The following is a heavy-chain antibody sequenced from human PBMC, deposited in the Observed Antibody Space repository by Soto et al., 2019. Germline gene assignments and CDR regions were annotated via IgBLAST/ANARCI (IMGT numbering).Heavy chain of an antibody. CDR1: GGTFSSYA. V-gene: IGHV1-69*06. J-gene: IGHJ4*02. CDR3: ARDSKRYRYYYDSSGYYYGITLDY. Sequence: SVKVSCKASGGTFSSYAISWVRQAPGQGLEWMGGIIPIFGTANYAQKFQGRVTITADKSTSTAYMELSSLRSEDTAVYYCARDSKRYRYYYDSSGYYYGITLDYWAREPWSPSPQ. CDR2: IIPIFGTA. D-gene: IGHD3-22*01.